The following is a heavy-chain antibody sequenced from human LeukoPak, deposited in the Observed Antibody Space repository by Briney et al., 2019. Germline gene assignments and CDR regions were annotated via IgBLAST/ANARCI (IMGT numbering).Heavy chain of an antibody. CDR1: GFTVSSYF. CDR3: ARPCNRGWRDGFDI. V-gene: IGHV3-53*01. CDR2: IYRGDST. Sequence: PGGSLRLSCAASGFTVSSYFMSWVRQAPGKGLEWVSLIYRGDSTYYGDSVKGRFTISRDNSENTPYLQMHSLRAEDTAVYYCARPCNRGWRDGFDIWGQGTMVTVSS. D-gene: IGHD6-19*01. J-gene: IGHJ3*02.